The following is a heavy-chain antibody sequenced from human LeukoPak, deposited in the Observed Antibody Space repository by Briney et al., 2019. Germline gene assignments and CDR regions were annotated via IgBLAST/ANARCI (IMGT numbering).Heavy chain of an antibody. CDR1: GFTFSDYY. V-gene: IGHV3-11*04. CDR2: ISSSGSTI. Sequence: GGSLRLSCAASGFTFSDYYMSWIRQAPGKGLEWVSYISSSGSTIYYADSVKGRFTISRDNAKNSLYLQMNSLRAEDTAVYYCARVYDFWSGSGSRYYYMDVWGKGTTVTVSS. J-gene: IGHJ6*03. CDR3: ARVYDFWSGSGSRYYYMDV. D-gene: IGHD3-3*01.